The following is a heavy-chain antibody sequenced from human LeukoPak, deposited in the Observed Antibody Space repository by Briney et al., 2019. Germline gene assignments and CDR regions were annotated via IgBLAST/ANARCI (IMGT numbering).Heavy chain of an antibody. CDR2: IIPIFGTA. CDR1: GGTFSSYA. V-gene: IGHV1-69*13. CDR3: ARGPTTVTTREIGYYFDY. D-gene: IGHD4-17*01. Sequence: SVKVSCKASGGTFSSYAISWVRQAPGQGLEWMGGIIPIFGTANYAQKFQGRVTITADESTSTAYMELSSLRSEDTAVYYCARGPTTVTTREIGYYFDYWGQGTLVTVSS. J-gene: IGHJ4*02.